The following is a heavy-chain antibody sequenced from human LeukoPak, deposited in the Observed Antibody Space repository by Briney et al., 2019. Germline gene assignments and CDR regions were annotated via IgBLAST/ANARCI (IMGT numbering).Heavy chain of an antibody. CDR3: ARDHYDILTGYYATFDY. J-gene: IGHJ4*02. V-gene: IGHV3-23*01. CDR2: ISGSGGST. Sequence: GGSLRLSCAASGFTFSSYAMSWVRQAPGKGLEWVSAISGSGGSTYYADSVKGRFTISRDNSKNTLYLQMNSLRAEDTAVYYCARDHYDILTGYYATFDYWGQGTLVTVSS. D-gene: IGHD3-9*01. CDR1: GFTFSSYA.